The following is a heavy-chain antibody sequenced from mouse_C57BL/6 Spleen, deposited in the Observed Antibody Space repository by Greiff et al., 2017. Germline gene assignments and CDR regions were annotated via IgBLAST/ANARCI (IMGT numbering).Heavy chain of an antibody. J-gene: IGHJ3*01. D-gene: IGHD2-4*01. V-gene: IGHV5-4*03. CDR1: GFTFSSYA. Sequence: EVKVEESGGGLVKPGGSLKLSCAASGFTFSSYAMSWVRQTPEKRLEWVATISDGGSYSYSPDNVKGRVTISRDNAKNNLYLQMGQLKSEDTAMYYWADGLGDYDGVAYWGQRTLVTVSA. CDR3: ADGLGDYDGVAY. CDR2: ISDGGSYS.